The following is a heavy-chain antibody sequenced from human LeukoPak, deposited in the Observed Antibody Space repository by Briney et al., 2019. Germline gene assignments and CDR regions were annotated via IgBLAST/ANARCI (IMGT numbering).Heavy chain of an antibody. CDR3: AKERRIAARHFDY. D-gene: IGHD6-6*01. CDR2: IWYDGSNK. V-gene: IGHV3-33*06. Sequence: GGSLRLSCAASGFTFSSYGMHWVRQAPGKGLEWVAVIWYDGSNKYYADSVKGRFTISRGNSKNTLYLQMNSLRAVDTAVYYCAKERRIAARHFDYWGQGTLVTVSS. J-gene: IGHJ4*02. CDR1: GFTFSSYG.